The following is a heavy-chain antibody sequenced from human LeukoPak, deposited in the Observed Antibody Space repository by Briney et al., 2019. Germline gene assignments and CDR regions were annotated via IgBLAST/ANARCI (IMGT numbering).Heavy chain of an antibody. CDR3: ARHIWLPFCSGGSCNRGDAFDI. CDR2: ISSSSSYT. V-gene: IGHV3-11*06. D-gene: IGHD2-15*01. Sequence: GGSLRLSCAASGFTFSDYYMSWIRQAPGKGLEWVSYISSSSSYTNYADSVKDRFTISRDNAKNSLYLQMNSLRAEDTAVYYCARHIWLPFCSGGSCNRGDAFDIWGQGTMITVSS. J-gene: IGHJ3*02. CDR1: GFTFSDYY.